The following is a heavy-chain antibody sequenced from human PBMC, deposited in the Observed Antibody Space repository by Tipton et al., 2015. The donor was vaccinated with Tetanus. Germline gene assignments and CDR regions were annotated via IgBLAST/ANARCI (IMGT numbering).Heavy chain of an antibody. D-gene: IGHD1-1*01. V-gene: IGHV4-59*08. Sequence: GLVKPSETLSLTCTVSGVSISSYYWSWIRQSPGKGLEWIGYIFYAGSTNSNPSLKSRVTISVDKAKNQFSLKLTSVTAADTAVYYCAKHRPSTGTAPSLIYNCFDPWGQGTLVTVSS. CDR2: IFYAGST. CDR3: AKHRPSTGTAPSLIYNCFDP. CDR1: GVSISSYY. J-gene: IGHJ5*02.